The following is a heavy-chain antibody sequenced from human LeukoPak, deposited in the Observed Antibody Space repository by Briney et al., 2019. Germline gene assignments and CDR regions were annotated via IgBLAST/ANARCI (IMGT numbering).Heavy chain of an antibody. CDR3: AKHSHDGSAPYYEVQLDY. CDR2: IYYSGST. Sequence: SETLSLTCTVSGGSISSSSYYWGWIRQPPGKGLEWIGSIYYSGSTYYNPSLKSRVTISVDTSKNQFSLKLASVTAADTAIYYCAKHSHDGSAPYYEVQLDYWGQGTLVTVSS. D-gene: IGHD3-22*01. V-gene: IGHV4-39*07. CDR1: GGSISSSSYY. J-gene: IGHJ4*02.